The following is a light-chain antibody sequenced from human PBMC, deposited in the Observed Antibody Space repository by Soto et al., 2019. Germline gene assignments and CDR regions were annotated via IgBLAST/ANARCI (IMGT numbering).Light chain of an antibody. CDR1: LSISSH. J-gene: IGKJ4*02. V-gene: IGKV1-39*01. CDR3: QQSYSTPFT. Sequence: DIQMTQSPSSLSASVRDRVTITCRASLSISSHLNWYQQKPGKAPKVLIYAASNLQSGVPSRFSGSGSGTDFTLTISSLQPEDFATYYCQQSYSTPFTFGGGTKVEIK. CDR2: AAS.